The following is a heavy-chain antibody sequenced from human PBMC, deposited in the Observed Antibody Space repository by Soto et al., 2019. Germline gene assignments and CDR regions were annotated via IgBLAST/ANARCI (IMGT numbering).Heavy chain of an antibody. CDR2: ISGSGGAT. CDR1: GFTFGSYS. D-gene: IGHD2-21*01. CDR3: AKVADCGPSRCDDGIGI. Sequence: EVQLLESGGGLAQPGGSLRLSCAASGFTFGSYSMNWVRQAPGKGLEWVSIISGSGGATFYADSVKGRFTISRDNSKKSVFLQMDSLRADDTAVYYCAKVADCGPSRCDDGIGIWGHGTMVTVS. V-gene: IGHV3-23*01. J-gene: IGHJ3*02.